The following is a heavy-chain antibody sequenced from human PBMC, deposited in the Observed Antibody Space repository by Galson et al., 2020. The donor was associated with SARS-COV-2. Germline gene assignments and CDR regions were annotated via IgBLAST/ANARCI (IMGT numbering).Heavy chain of an antibody. CDR3: ARQGYDYVWGSPYY. V-gene: IGHV5-10-1*01. Sequence: HGESLKISCKGSGYSFNRYWIRRVRQMPGKGLEWMGRIEPSDSYNNYSPSFQGHVNISADKSISTAYLQWSSLKASDTAMYYCARQGYDYVWGSPYYWGQGTLVTVSS. CDR2: IEPSDSYN. CDR1: GYSFNRYW. J-gene: IGHJ4*02. D-gene: IGHD3-16*01.